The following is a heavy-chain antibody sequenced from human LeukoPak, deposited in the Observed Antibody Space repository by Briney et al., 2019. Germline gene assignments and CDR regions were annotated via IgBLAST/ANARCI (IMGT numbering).Heavy chain of an antibody. V-gene: IGHV4-31*03. CDR2: IYYSGST. Sequence: SETLSLTCTVSGGSISSGGYYWSWIRQHPGKGLEWIGYIYYSGSTYYNPSLKSRVTISVDTSKNQFSLKLSSVTAADTAVYYRARDVDTAMVVWGQGTLVTVSS. J-gene: IGHJ4*02. CDR1: GGSISSGGYY. D-gene: IGHD5-18*01. CDR3: ARDVDTAMVV.